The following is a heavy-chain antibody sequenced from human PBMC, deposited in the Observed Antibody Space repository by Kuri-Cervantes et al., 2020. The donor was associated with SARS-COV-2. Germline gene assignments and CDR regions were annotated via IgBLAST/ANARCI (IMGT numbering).Heavy chain of an antibody. Sequence: SVKVSCKASGGTFSSYAISWVRQAPGQGLEWMGGIIPILGTANYAQKFQGRVTITADKSMSTAYMELRSLRSDDTAVYYCARGGYSSSWPNYYYYYGMDVWGQGTTVTVSS. D-gene: IGHD6-13*01. J-gene: IGHJ6*02. V-gene: IGHV1-69*10. CDR1: GGTFSSYA. CDR3: ARGGYSSSWPNYYYYYGMDV. CDR2: IIPILGTA.